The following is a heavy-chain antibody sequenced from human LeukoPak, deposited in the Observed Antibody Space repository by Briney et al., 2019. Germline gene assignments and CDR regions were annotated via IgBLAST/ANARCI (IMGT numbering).Heavy chain of an antibody. Sequence: GGSLRLSCAASGFTFSSYWMSWVRQAPGKGLEWVANMKYDGSEKYYADSVKGRFTISRDNAKNSLYLQMNSLRAEDTAVYYCARDIEAAGLFLDYWGQGTLVTVSS. D-gene: IGHD6-13*01. V-gene: IGHV3-7*01. CDR1: GFTFSSYW. CDR2: MKYDGSEK. CDR3: ARDIEAAGLFLDY. J-gene: IGHJ4*02.